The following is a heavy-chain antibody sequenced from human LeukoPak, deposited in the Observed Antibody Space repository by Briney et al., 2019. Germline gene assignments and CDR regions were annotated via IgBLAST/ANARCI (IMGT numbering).Heavy chain of an antibody. CDR2: MNPNSGNT. J-gene: IGHJ6*02. D-gene: IGHD6-6*01. Sequence: ASVKVSCKASGYTFTSYGISWVRQAPGQGREWMGWMNPNSGNTGYAQKFQGRVTMTRNTSISTAYMELSSLRSEDTAVYYCARGRTAVARRTHYGMDVWGQGTTVTVSS. V-gene: IGHV1-8*02. CDR1: GYTFTSYG. CDR3: ARGRTAVARRTHYGMDV.